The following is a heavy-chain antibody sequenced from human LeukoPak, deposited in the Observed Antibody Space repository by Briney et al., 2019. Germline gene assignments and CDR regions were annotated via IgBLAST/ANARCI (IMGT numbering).Heavy chain of an antibody. D-gene: IGHD6-6*01. CDR3: AKDYSSSLTNWFDP. CDR2: ISGGGGST. Sequence: GGSLRLSCAASGFTFSSYAMSWVRQAPGKGLEWVSGISGGGGSTYYADSVKGRFTISRDNSKNTLYLQVNSLRAEDTAVYYCAKDYSSSLTNWFDPWGQGTLVTVSS. CDR1: GFTFSSYA. V-gene: IGHV3-23*01. J-gene: IGHJ5*02.